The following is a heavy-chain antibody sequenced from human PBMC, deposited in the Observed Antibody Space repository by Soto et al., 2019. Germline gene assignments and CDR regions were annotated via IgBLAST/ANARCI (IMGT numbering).Heavy chain of an antibody. CDR1: GGSISSYY. CDR3: ARHNLGIDD. V-gene: IGHV4-59*08. J-gene: IGHJ4*02. D-gene: IGHD7-27*01. CDR2: IYYTGST. Sequence: PSETLSLTCTVSGGSISSYYWSWIRQPPGKGLEYIGYIYYTGSTNYNPSLKSRVTISLDTSKNQFSLNLSSVTAADTAVYYCARHNLGIDDWGQGALVTGSS.